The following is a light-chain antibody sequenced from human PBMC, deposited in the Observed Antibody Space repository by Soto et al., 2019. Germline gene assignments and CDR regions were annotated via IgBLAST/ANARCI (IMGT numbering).Light chain of an antibody. J-gene: IGLJ2*01. CDR1: TGAVTSGHY. CDR2: DTN. Sequence: QTVVTQEPSLTVSPGGTVTLTCGSSTGAVTSGHYPYWFQQKPGQAPRTLIYDTNNKLSWTPARFSGSLLGDKAVLTLSGAQPEDEADYYCLVSYSGARVFGGGTKLTVL. V-gene: IGLV7-46*01. CDR3: LVSYSGARV.